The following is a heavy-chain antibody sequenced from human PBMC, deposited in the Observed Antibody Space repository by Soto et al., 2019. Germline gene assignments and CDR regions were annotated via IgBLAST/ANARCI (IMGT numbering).Heavy chain of an antibody. CDR2: INPYNANT. V-gene: IGHV1-18*04. J-gene: IGHJ3*02. CDR1: GYTFTSNS. Sequence: ASVKVSCKASGYTFTSNSIGWVRQAPGQGLEWMGWINPYNANTNYAQKLQGRVTMTTDTSTSTAYMDLRSLTSDDTAVYYCARDRVAGIWGDAFDIWGQGTMVTVSS. CDR3: ARDRVAGIWGDAFDI. D-gene: IGHD3-16*01.